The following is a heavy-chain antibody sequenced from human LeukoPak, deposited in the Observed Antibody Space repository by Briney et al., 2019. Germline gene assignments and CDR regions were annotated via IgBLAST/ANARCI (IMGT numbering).Heavy chain of an antibody. CDR1: GGPISSGGYF. CDR3: ARGLPAAIRYNWFDP. CDR2: IYQSGST. Sequence: SETLSLTCTVSGGPISSGGYFWSWIRQHPGKGLEWIGYIYQSGSTYYNPSLKSRATISVDTSKNQFSLKLSSVTAADTAVYYCARGLPAAIRYNWFDPWGQGTLVTVSS. V-gene: IGHV4-31*03. J-gene: IGHJ5*02. D-gene: IGHD2-2*02.